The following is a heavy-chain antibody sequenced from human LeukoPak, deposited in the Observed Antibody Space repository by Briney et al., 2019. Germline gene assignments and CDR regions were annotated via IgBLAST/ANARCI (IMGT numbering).Heavy chain of an antibody. CDR1: EFTFGPYP. D-gene: IGHD1-26*01. CDR2: ISSRSDTM. CDR3: ARSNSGSPLGLY. V-gene: IGHV3-48*04. Sequence: GGSLRLSCAASEFTFGPYPMNWVRQAPGKGLEWVSYISSRSDTMYYADSVKGRFTISRDNAKNSLYLQMNSLRVEDTAVYYCARSNSGSPLGLYWGQGTLVTVSS. J-gene: IGHJ4*02.